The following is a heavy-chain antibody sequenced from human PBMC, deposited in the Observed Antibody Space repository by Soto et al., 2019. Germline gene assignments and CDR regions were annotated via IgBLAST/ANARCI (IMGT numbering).Heavy chain of an antibody. CDR2: ISDSGGST. D-gene: IGHD3-3*01. V-gene: IGHV3-23*01. CDR3: AKDVLRFLEWLAFYGMDV. J-gene: IGHJ6*02. Sequence: PGGSLRLSCVASGFAFDNYAMSWVRQAPGKGLEWVSSISDSGGSTYYADSVKGRFTISRDNSKNTLYLQMNSLRAEDTAVYYCAKDVLRFLEWLAFYGMDVWGQGTTVTVSS. CDR1: GFAFDNYA.